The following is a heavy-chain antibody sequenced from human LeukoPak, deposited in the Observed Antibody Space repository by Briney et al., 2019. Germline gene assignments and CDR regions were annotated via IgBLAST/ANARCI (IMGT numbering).Heavy chain of an antibody. J-gene: IGHJ4*02. CDR2: ISYDGRNT. D-gene: IGHD6-13*01. CDR1: GFTFSTYG. Sequence: GGSLRLSCAASGFTFSTYGMHWVRQAPGKGLEWVAVISYDGRNTYYADSVKGRFTISRDNSKNTLYLQMNSLRTEDTALYYCATHWAQQVVSDYWGQGTLVTVSS. CDR3: ATHWAQQVVSDY. V-gene: IGHV3-30*03.